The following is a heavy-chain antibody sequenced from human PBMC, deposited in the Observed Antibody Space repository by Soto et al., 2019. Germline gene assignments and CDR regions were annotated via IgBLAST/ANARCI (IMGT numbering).Heavy chain of an antibody. Sequence: EVQLVESGGGLIQPGGSLRLSCATTGFSVNNNDMSWVRQAPGKGLEWVSLIYSSGSIKYADSVKGRFTISRDNTKNIVYLQRNSLSADDSAVYYCARRALSGVADCWGQGTRVTVSS. V-gene: IGHV3-53*01. D-gene: IGHD2-15*01. J-gene: IGHJ1*01. CDR2: IYSSGSI. CDR1: GFSVNNND. CDR3: ARRALSGVADC.